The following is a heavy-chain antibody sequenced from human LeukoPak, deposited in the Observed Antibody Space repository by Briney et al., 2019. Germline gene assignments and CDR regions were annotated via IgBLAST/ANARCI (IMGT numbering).Heavy chain of an antibody. CDR1: GYTFTNYG. Sequence: ASVKVSCKASGYTFTNYGFSWVRQAPGQGLEWMGWISPYNGNTNFAQKLQGRVTMTTDTSTRTAYMELRSLRSDDTAVYYCARVNLRAFDFWGQGTLVPVSS. V-gene: IGHV1-18*01. J-gene: IGHJ4*02. CDR2: ISPYNGNT. CDR3: ARVNLRAFDF.